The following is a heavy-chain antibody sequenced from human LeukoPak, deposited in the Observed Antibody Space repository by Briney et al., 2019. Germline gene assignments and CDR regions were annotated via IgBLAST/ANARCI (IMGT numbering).Heavy chain of an antibody. V-gene: IGHV3-48*03. Sequence: GGSLRLSCAASGFTFSSYEMNWVRQAPGKGLEWVSYISSSGSTIYYADSVKGRFTISRDNAKNSLYLQMNSQRAEDTAVYYCARGLGYYDYVWLTGAFDIWGQGTMVTVSS. CDR3: ARGLGYYDYVWLTGAFDI. CDR2: ISSSGSTI. CDR1: GFTFSSYE. J-gene: IGHJ3*02. D-gene: IGHD3-16*01.